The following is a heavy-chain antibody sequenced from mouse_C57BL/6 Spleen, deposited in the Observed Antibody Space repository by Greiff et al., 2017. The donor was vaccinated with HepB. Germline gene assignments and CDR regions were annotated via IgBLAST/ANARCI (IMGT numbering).Heavy chain of an antibody. Sequence: VQLQQPGAELVKAGASVKMSCKASGYTFTSYWMHWVKQRLGQGLEWFAETNPTNGRTYYNEKFKSKATLTVDKSSSTAYMLLSGPTFEDSAVYYCARIKKIVATYLDQWGQGTTLTVSS. CDR3: ARIKKIVATYLDQ. D-gene: IGHD1-1*01. CDR2: TNPTNGRT. J-gene: IGHJ2*01. V-gene: IGHV1S81*02. CDR1: GYTFTSYW.